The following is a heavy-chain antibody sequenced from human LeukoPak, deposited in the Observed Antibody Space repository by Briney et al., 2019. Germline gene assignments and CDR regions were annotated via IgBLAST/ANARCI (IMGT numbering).Heavy chain of an antibody. CDR1: GFSSRTVGGV. J-gene: IGHJ4*02. CDR2: IYWDDDK. V-gene: IGHV2-5*02. D-gene: IGHD2-15*01. Sequence: SGPTLVNPTQTLTLTCTFSGFSSRTVGGVVAWFVNPPGKPLRGLALIYWDDDKRYSPSLKSRLTITKDTSKNQVVLTMTNMDPVDTATYYCARHYYSGGSCYPDYWGQGTLVTVSS. CDR3: ARHYYSGGSCYPDY.